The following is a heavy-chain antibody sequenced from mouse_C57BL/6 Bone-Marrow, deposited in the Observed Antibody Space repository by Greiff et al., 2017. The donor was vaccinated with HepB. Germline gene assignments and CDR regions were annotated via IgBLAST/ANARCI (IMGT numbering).Heavy chain of an antibody. CDR3: ARWAYYYAMDY. CDR2: IYPGDGDT. Sequence: QVQLKQSGPELVKPGASVKISCKASGYAFSSSWMNWVKQRPGKGLEWIGRIYPGDGDTNYNGKFKGKATLTADKSSSTAYMQLSSLTSEDSAVYFCARWAYYYAMDYWGQGTSVTVSS. J-gene: IGHJ4*01. CDR1: GYAFSSSW. V-gene: IGHV1-82*01.